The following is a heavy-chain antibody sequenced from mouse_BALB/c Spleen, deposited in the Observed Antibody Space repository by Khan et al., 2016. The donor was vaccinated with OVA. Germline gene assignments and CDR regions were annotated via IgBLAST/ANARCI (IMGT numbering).Heavy chain of an antibody. CDR3: ASHLTGSFAY. CDR1: GFTFSTYG. Sequence: DVMLVESGGDLVKPGGSLRLFCAASGFTFSTYGMSWVRQFPDKRLEWVATINSDGYYTYYPDTLKGRFTISRNNAENTLYLQMSSLKSEDTAIYYCASHLTGSFAYWGHGTLVTVSA. J-gene: IGHJ3*01. V-gene: IGHV5-6*02. CDR2: INSDGYYT. D-gene: IGHD4-1*01.